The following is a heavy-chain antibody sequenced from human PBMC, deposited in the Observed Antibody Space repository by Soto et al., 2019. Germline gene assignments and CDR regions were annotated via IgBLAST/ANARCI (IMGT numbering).Heavy chain of an antibody. D-gene: IGHD3-22*01. J-gene: IGHJ4*02. V-gene: IGHV3-49*03. CDR2: TRSKAYGGTT. Sequence: PGGSLRLSCTTSRFTFGDYAMSWFRQAPGKGLEWIGFTRSKAYGGTTEYAASVKGRFTISRDDSKSIAYLLMSSLKTEDTAVYYCTRDRSSFYYDSSGYGYFDYWGQGTLVTVAS. CDR3: TRDRSSFYYDSSGYGYFDY. CDR1: RFTFGDYA.